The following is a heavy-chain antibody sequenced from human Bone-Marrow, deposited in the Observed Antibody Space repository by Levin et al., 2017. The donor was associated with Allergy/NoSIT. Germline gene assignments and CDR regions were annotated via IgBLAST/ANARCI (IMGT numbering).Heavy chain of an antibody. J-gene: IGHJ4*02. CDR1: GFTFSSYT. Sequence: GGPLRLSCAASGFTFSSYTMHWVRQAPGKGLVWVARINSDGSTISYADSVKGRFTISRDNAKNTLFLQLNSLRAEDTAVYYCARFTSGYLLSYFDYWGQGNLVTVSS. V-gene: IGHV3-74*01. CDR2: INSDGSTI. D-gene: IGHD3-22*01. CDR3: ARFTSGYLLSYFDY.